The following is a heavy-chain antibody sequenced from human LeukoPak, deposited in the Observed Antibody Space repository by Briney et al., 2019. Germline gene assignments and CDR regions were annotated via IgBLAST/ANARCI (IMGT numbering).Heavy chain of an antibody. V-gene: IGHV4-34*01. CDR3: ARGEYPPGIDP. J-gene: IGHJ5*02. CDR1: GGSFSGYS. Sequence: PSETLSLTCAVSGGSFSGYSWSWIRQPPGKGLEWIGEINHSGGTNFNPSLKSRAILSVDTSKNQFSLKLSSVTAADTAVYYCARGEYPPGIDPWGQGTPVTVSS. D-gene: IGHD2-2*01. CDR2: INHSGGT.